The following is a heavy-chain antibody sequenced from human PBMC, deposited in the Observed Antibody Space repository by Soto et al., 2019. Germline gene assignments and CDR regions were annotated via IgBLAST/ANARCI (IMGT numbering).Heavy chain of an antibody. V-gene: IGHV3-23*01. CDR2: ISGSGGST. Sequence: LGLSCAASGFTFSSYPMSWVRQAPGKGLEWVSAISGSGGSTYYADSVKGRFTISRDNSKNTLYLQMNSLRAEDTAVYYCAKDVVYRLDYWGQGTLVTVSS. J-gene: IGHJ4*02. CDR1: GFTFSSYP. CDR3: AKDVVYRLDY.